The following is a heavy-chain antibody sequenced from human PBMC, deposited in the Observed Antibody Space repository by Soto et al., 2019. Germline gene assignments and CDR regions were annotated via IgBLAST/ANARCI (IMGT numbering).Heavy chain of an antibody. CDR2: IFYSGTT. CDR1: GGSFSRTDYY. V-gene: IGHV4-39*01. D-gene: IGHD3-22*01. Sequence: SETLSLTCTVSGGSFSRTDYYWDWIRQPPGKGLEWIGSIFYSGTTYYNPSLKSRVSISIDPAKNQFSLTLTSVTAADTAVYYCANGGYYGGGGFNFDYWGQGSLVTVSS. J-gene: IGHJ4*02. CDR3: ANGGYYGGGGFNFDY.